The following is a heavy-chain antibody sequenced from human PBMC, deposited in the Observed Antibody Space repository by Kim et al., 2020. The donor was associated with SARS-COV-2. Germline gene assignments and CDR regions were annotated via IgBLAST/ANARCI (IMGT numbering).Heavy chain of an antibody. CDR3: AREAGASFGI. J-gene: IGHJ1*01. D-gene: IGHD6-19*01. V-gene: IGHV3-23*01. Sequence: YQAHSVKGRFTISRDNAKKTLHLQMNGLRAEDAAVYYCAREAGASFGIWGQGTLVTVSS.